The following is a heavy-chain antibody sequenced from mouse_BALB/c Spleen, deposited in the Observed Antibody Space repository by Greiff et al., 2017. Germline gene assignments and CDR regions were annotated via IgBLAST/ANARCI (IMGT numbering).Heavy chain of an antibody. Sequence: EVQLKESGPGLVKPSQSLSLTCSVTGYSITSGFYWNWIRQFPGNKLEWMCYISYDGSNNYNPSLKNRISITRDTSKNQFFLKLNSVTTEDTATYYCARGGVPSWFAYWGQGTLVTVSA. V-gene: IGHV3-6*02. CDR1: GYSITSGFY. J-gene: IGHJ3*01. CDR3: ARGGVPSWFAY. CDR2: ISYDGSN.